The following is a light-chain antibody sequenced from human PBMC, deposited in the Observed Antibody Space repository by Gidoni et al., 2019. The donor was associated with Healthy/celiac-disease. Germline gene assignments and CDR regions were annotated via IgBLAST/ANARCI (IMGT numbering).Light chain of an antibody. J-gene: IGKJ5*01. CDR2: DAS. V-gene: IGKV3-11*01. CDR3: QQRSNWPSIT. CDR1: QSVSSY. Sequence: EIVLTQSPATPSLSPGERATLSCRASQSVSSYLAWYQQKPGQAPRLLIYDASNRATGIPARFSGSGSGTDFTLTISSLEPEDFAVYYCQQRSNWPSITFDQXTRLEIK.